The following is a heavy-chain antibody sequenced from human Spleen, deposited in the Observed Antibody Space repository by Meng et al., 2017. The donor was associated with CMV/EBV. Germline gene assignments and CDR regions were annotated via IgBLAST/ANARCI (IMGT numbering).Heavy chain of an antibody. CDR1: GYTFSNYG. V-gene: IGHV1-18*01. CDR3: ARDRALQLLFDDDAFDI. CDR2: ISAYNGAT. J-gene: IGHJ3*02. D-gene: IGHD2-2*01. Sequence: ASVKVSCKTSGYTFSNYGISWVRQASGQGLEWMGWISAYNGATNYAQKFQGRVTMTTDTSTSTAYMEVRSLRFDDTAIYYCARDRALQLLFDDDAFDIWGQGTTVTVSS.